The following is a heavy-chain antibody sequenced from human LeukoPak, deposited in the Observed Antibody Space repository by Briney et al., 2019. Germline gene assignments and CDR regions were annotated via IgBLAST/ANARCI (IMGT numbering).Heavy chain of an antibody. CDR1: GFTFSSYA. CDR2: ISYDGSNK. Sequence: GGSLRLSCAASGFTFSSYAMHWVRQAPGKGLEWVAVISYDGSNKHYADSVEGRFTISRDNSKNTLYLQMNSLRAEDTAVYYCARDPLWFGELLPYYFDYWGQGTLVTVSS. V-gene: IGHV3-30-3*01. CDR3: ARDPLWFGELLPYYFDY. D-gene: IGHD3-10*01. J-gene: IGHJ4*02.